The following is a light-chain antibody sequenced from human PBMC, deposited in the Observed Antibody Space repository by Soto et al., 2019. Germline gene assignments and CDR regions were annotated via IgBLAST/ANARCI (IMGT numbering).Light chain of an antibody. CDR1: QSVSSY. V-gene: IGKV3-11*01. Sequence: EVVLTQSPATLSLSPGERATLSCRASQSVSSYLAWYQQKPGQAPRLLMYDASNRATGIPARFSGSGSGTDFTLTISSLEPADFAVYYCQQHTNWPLTFGGGTKVEIK. CDR3: QQHTNWPLT. J-gene: IGKJ4*01. CDR2: DAS.